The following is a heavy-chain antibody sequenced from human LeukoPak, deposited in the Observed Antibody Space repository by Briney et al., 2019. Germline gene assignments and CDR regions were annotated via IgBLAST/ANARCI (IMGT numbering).Heavy chain of an antibody. Sequence: SETLSLTCTVSGGAITGYYWSWIRQPPGKGLEWIGYIYYSGSTNYNPSLKSRVTMSVDTPKKQFSLKLSSVTAADTAVFYCARVASGYDVFDIWGQGTMVTVSS. CDR3: ARVASGYDVFDI. V-gene: IGHV4-59*01. J-gene: IGHJ3*02. CDR2: IYYSGST. CDR1: GGAITGYY. D-gene: IGHD3-3*01.